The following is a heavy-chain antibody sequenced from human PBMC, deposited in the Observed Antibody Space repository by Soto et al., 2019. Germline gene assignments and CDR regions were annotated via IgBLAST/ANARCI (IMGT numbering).Heavy chain of an antibody. CDR1: GFTFDDYA. CDR2: ISWNSGSI. J-gene: IGHJ6*02. Sequence: EVQLVESGGGLVQPGRSLRLSCAASGFTFDDYAMHWVRQAPGKGLEWVSGISWNSGSIGYADSVKGLFTVSRDNAKNSLYLNMNSLSAEDTALYSCAKDAITMVRGVMSYYGMDVWGQRTKVNVSS. V-gene: IGHV3-9*01. D-gene: IGHD3-10*01. CDR3: AKDAITMVRGVMSYYGMDV.